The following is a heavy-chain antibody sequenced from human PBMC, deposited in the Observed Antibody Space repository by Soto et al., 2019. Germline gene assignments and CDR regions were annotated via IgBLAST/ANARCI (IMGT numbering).Heavy chain of an antibody. CDR3: ARVGPPDYGDYLHYYYYMDV. CDR1: GGSFSGYY. V-gene: IGHV4-34*01. Sequence: SETLSLTCAVYGGSFSGYYWSWIRQPPGKGLEWIGEINHSGSTNYNPSLKSRVTISVDTSKNQFSLKLSSVTAADTAVYYCARVGPPDYGDYLHYYYYMDVWGKGTTVTVSS. CDR2: INHSGST. J-gene: IGHJ6*03. D-gene: IGHD4-17*01.